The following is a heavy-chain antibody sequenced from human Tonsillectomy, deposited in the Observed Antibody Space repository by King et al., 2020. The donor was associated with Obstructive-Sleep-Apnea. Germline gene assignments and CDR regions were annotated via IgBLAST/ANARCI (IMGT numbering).Heavy chain of an antibody. D-gene: IGHD3-22*01. CDR2: IGTAGDT. CDR1: GFTFSSYD. CDR3: ARGALGSSGLNDY. J-gene: IGHJ4*02. Sequence: VQLVESGGGLVQPGGSLRLSCAASGFTFSSYDMHWVRQATGKGLEWVSAIGTAGDTYYPGSVKGRFTISRENAKNSLYLQMNSLRAGDTAVYYCARGALGSSGLNDYWGQGTLVTVSS. V-gene: IGHV3-13*01.